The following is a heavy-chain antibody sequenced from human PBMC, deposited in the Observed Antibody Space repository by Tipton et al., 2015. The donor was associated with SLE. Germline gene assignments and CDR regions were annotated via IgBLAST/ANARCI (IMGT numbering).Heavy chain of an antibody. V-gene: IGHV5-51*03. CDR2: IYPGDSEN. D-gene: IGHD6-19*01. CDR3: ARRAGYSSGDYYYMDV. J-gene: IGHJ6*03. Sequence: QLVQSGAEVKEPGESLKISCKGSGYRFSNYWIAWVRQMPGKGLEWMGSIYPGDSENTYSPSFQGQVTISVDKSINTAYLQWSSLKASDTGMYYCARRAGYSSGDYYYMDVWGKGTTVTVSS. CDR1: GYRFSNYW.